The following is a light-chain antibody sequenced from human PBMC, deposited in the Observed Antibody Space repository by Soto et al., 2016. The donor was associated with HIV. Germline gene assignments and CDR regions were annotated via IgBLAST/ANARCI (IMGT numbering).Light chain of an antibody. V-gene: IGLV3-21*03. CDR3: QVWDTNSDHVV. Sequence: SYVLTQPPSVSVAPGKTARITCGGNNIGGKSVHWYQQKPGQAPVMVVYDDNDRPPGIPERFSGSNSGDTATLTINRVEAGDEADYYCQVWDTNSDHVVFGGGTKLTVL. J-gene: IGLJ2*01. CDR2: DDN. CDR1: NIGGKS.